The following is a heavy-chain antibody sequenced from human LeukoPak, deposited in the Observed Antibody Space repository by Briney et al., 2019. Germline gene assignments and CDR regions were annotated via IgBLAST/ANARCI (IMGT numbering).Heavy chain of an antibody. CDR3: ARSIAAAGKGGTNWFDP. CDR1: GASISSTSHY. V-gene: IGHV4-39*01. Sequence: PSETLSLTCTASGASISSTSHYWGWIRQPPGKGLEWIGTMYYRGSTSYNPSLKSRVTISADTSKNQFSLKLRSVTAADTAVYYCARSIAAAGKGGTNWFDPWGQGTLVTVSS. CDR2: MYYRGST. D-gene: IGHD6-13*01. J-gene: IGHJ5*02.